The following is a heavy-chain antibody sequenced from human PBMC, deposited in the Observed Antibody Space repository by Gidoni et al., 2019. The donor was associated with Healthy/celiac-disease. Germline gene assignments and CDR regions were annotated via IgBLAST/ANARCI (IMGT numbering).Heavy chain of an antibody. J-gene: IGHJ6*02. D-gene: IGHD1-20*01. Sequence: QVQLVQSGAEVTKPGASVKVYCKASGYTFTSYDINWVRQSTEQGLEWMGWMNPNSGNTGYAQKFQGKVTMTRNTSISTAYMELSSLRSEDTAVYYCARRGLITGTYLSRPYGMDVWGQGTTVTVSS. CDR2: MNPNSGNT. CDR3: ARRGLITGTYLSRPYGMDV. CDR1: GYTFTSYD. V-gene: IGHV1-8*01.